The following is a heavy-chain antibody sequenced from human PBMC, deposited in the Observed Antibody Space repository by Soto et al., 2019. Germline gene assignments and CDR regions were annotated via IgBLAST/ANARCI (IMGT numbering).Heavy chain of an antibody. Sequence: SVKGSCKASGFTFTSSAVQWVRQARGQRLEWIGWIVVGSGNTNYAQKFQERVTITRDMSTSTAYMELSSLRSEDTAVYYCARGRVMITFGVVIVIDYWGQGSPVTVSS. J-gene: IGHJ4*02. V-gene: IGHV1-58*01. CDR1: GFTFTSSA. CDR2: IVVGSGNT. D-gene: IGHD3-16*02. CDR3: ARGRVMITFGVVIVIDY.